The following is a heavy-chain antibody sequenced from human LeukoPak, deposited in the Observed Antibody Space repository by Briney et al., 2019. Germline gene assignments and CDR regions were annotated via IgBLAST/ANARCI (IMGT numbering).Heavy chain of an antibody. CDR3: ARGYNWNYVVAFDI. J-gene: IGHJ3*02. V-gene: IGHV1-2*02. CDR1: GYTFTGYY. CDR2: INPNSGGT. Sequence: ASVKVSCKASGYTFTGYYMHWVGQPPGQGLEGMGWINPNSGGTNYAQKFQGRVTMTRDTSISTAYMELSRLRSDDTAVYYCARGYNWNYVVAFDIWGQGTMVTVSS. D-gene: IGHD1-7*01.